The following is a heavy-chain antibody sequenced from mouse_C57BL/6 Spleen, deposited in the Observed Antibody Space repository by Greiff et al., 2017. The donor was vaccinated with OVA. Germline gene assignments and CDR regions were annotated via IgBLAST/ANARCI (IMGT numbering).Heavy chain of an antibody. Sequence: EVQLQQSGPELVKPGDSVKISCKASGYSFTGYFMNWVMQSHGKSLEWIGRINPYNGDTFYNQKFKGKATLTVDKSSSTAHMELRSLTSEDSAVYYCARSGLLRQYYFDYWGQGTTLTVSS. CDR3: ARSGLLRQYYFDY. J-gene: IGHJ2*01. CDR1: GYSFTGYF. V-gene: IGHV1-20*01. CDR2: INPYNGDT. D-gene: IGHD1-1*01.